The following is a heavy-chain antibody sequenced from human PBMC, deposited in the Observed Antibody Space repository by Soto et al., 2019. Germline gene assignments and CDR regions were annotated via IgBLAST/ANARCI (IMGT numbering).Heavy chain of an antibody. D-gene: IGHD3-16*01. Sequence: SETLSLSCTVSGGSISSYYWIWIRQPAGKGLEWIXRIXXXGSTNXNXXLXXXVTMSVDTSKNQFSLKLSSVTAADTAVYYCARDHSGRVWDTVQMDVWGQGTTVT. CDR3: ARDHSGRVWDTVQMDV. V-gene: IGHV4-4*07. CDR1: GGSISSYY. J-gene: IGHJ6*02. CDR2: IXXXGST.